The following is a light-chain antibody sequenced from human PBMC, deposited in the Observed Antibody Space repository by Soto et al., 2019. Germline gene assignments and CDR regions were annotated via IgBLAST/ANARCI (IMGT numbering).Light chain of an antibody. CDR2: DAS. CDR1: QTISTW. CDR3: QQYTNTNNPWM. Sequence: IHMAQSPSTLSASVLYRVTITFLAIQTISTWMAWYQQKPGKAPKLLVYDASTLQSGVASRFSGSGSGTEFTLIISGLQPDDSATYYCQQYTNTNNPWMFGQGTKVDIK. V-gene: IGKV1-5*01. J-gene: IGKJ1*01.